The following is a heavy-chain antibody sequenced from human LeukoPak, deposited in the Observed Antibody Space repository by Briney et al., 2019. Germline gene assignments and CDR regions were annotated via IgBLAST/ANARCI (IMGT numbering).Heavy chain of an antibody. CDR1: GFTFSDYY. V-gene: IGHV3-11*01. CDR2: ISSSGNTI. CDR3: ARDLSRFPARMDV. D-gene: IGHD3-3*01. J-gene: IGHJ6*02. Sequence: PGGSLRLSCAASGFTFSDYYMNWIRQAPGKGLEWVSYISSSGNTIYYADSVKGQFIISRDNAKNSLYLQMNSLRAEDTAVYYCARDLSRFPARMDVWGQGTTVTVSS.